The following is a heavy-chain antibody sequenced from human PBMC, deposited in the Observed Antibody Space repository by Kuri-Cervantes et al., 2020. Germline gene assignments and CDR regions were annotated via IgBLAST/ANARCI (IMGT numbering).Heavy chain of an antibody. CDR2: ISYDGSNK. CDR3: ARPGGWFELYGMDV. J-gene: IGHJ6*02. Sequence: GGSLRLSCAASGFTFSSYAMHWVRQAPGKGLEWVAVISYDGSNKYYADSVKGRFTISRDNSKNTLYLQMNSLRAEDTAVYYCARPGGWFELYGMDVWGQGTTVTVSS. V-gene: IGHV3-30-3*01. CDR1: GFTFSSYA. D-gene: IGHD3-10*01.